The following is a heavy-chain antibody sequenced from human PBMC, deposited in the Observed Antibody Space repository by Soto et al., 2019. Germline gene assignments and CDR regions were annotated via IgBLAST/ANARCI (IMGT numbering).Heavy chain of an antibody. J-gene: IGHJ3*02. CDR1: GFTFTSSA. Sequence: QMQLVQSGPEVKKPGTSVKVSCKASGFTFTSSAVQWVRQARGQRLEWIGWIVVGSGNTNYAQKFLERVTITRDMSTSTAYMELSSLRSEDTAVYYCAADWGIAAAGTSGAFDIWGQGTMVTVSS. CDR2: IVVGSGNT. CDR3: AADWGIAAAGTSGAFDI. V-gene: IGHV1-58*01. D-gene: IGHD6-13*01.